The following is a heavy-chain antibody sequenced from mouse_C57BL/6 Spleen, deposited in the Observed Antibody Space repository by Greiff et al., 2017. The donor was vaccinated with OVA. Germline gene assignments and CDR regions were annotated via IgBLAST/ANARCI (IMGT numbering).Heavy chain of an antibody. CDR1: GYTFTDYE. CDR2: IDPETGGT. V-gene: IGHV1-15*01. CDR3: TGFATVVAPHFDD. J-gene: IGHJ2*01. Sequence: VQLQESGAELVRPGASVTLSCKASGYTFTDYEMHWVKQTPVHGLEWIGAIDPETGGTAYNQKFKGKAILTADKSSSTAYMELRSLTSEDSAVYYCTGFATVVAPHFDDWGQGTTLTVSS. D-gene: IGHD1-1*01.